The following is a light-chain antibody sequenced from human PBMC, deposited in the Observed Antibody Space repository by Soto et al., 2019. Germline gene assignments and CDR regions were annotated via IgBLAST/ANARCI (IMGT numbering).Light chain of an antibody. CDR1: TNDVGGYNY. CDR3: CSYAGSSTFYV. J-gene: IGLJ1*01. CDR2: EVS. Sequence: QSVLTQPASVSGSPGQSITISCTGTTNDVGGYNYVSWYQQHPGKAPKLLIFEVSSRPSGVSNRFSGSKSGNTASLTISALQAEDEADYYCCSYAGSSTFYVFGTGTKVTVL. V-gene: IGLV2-14*01.